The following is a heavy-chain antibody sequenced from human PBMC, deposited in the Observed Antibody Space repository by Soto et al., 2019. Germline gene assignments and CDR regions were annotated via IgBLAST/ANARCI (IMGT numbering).Heavy chain of an antibody. D-gene: IGHD5-12*01. CDR1: GGTFNNYA. V-gene: IGHV1-69*13. J-gene: IGHJ6*02. CDR2: IIPIFGTA. Sequence: SVKVSCKAFGGTFNNYAINWVRQAPGQGLEWMGGIIPIFGTAKYAQKFQGRVTITADASTSTVYMELSSLRSEDTAVLYCARDDGVATKPTPYYSYYYVMDVWGQGTTVTVYS. CDR3: ARDDGVATKPTPYYSYYYVMDV.